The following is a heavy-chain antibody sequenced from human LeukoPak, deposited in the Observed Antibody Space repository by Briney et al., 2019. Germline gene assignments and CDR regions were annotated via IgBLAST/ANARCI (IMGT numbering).Heavy chain of an antibody. D-gene: IGHD3-3*01. CDR1: GFTVSSNY. V-gene: IGHV3-66*01. Sequence: GGSLRLSCAASGFTVSSNYMSWVRQAPGKGLEWVSVIYSGGSTYYADSVKGRFTISRDNSKNTLYLQMNSLKTEDTAVYYCTTVRYYDFWSGYRGGYFDYWGQGTLVTVSS. CDR3: TTVRYYDFWSGYRGGYFDY. J-gene: IGHJ4*02. CDR2: IYSGGST.